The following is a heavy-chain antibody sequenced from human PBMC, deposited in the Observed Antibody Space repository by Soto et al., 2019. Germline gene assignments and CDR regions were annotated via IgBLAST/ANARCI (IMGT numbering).Heavy chain of an antibody. CDR3: ATTFNPDDSRGYSLLK. Sequence: QVQLLQSGAEVREPGASVKVSCKTSGYTFTTYGIAWVRQAPGQGLEWMGWINTYNDNTKYAQKFQGRVTMTADTSTATAFLDLGGLESDDSALYYCATTFNPDDSRGYSLLKWGQGTLVSVSS. V-gene: IGHV1-18*01. J-gene: IGHJ4*01. D-gene: IGHD3-22*01. CDR2: INTYNDNT. CDR1: GYTFTTYG.